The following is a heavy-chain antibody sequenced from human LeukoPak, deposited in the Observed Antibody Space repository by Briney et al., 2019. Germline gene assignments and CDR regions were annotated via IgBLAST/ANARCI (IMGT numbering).Heavy chain of an antibody. J-gene: IGHJ4*02. Sequence: ASVKVSCKASGYTFTSYGISWVRQTPGQGLEWMGWISAYNGNTNYAQKLQGRVTMTTDTSTSTAYMELRSLRSDDTAVYYCARESTRYYYGSGSYSSHWGQGTLVTVSS. V-gene: IGHV1-18*01. D-gene: IGHD3-10*01. CDR1: GYTFTSYG. CDR2: ISAYNGNT. CDR3: ARESTRYYYGSGSYSSH.